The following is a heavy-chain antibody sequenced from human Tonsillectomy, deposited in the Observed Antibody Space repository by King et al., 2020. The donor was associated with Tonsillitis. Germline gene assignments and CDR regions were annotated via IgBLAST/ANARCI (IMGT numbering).Heavy chain of an antibody. CDR2: IYYSGGT. V-gene: IGHV4-31*03. J-gene: IGHJ4*02. Sequence: QLQESGPGLVKPSQTLSLSCTVSGASISSGGYFWNWIRQHAGKGLESMGYIYYSGGTYYNPSLASRIRISADASSNQFSLKLTSVTAADTAIYYCAGGPNWRSFDSWGQGALVTVSS. D-gene: IGHD1-1*01. CDR3: AGGPNWRSFDS. CDR1: GASISSGGYF.